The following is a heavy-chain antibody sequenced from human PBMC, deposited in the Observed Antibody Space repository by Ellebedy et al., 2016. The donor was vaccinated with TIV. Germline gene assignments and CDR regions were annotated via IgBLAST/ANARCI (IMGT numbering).Heavy chain of an antibody. J-gene: IGHJ6*02. V-gene: IGHV1-18*01. Sequence: AASVKVSCKASGYSFTHYAIRWVRQAPGQGLEWLGWISAYNGNTNYAQKMQGRVTMNIDTSTSTAYMEVRSLRSDDTAVYYCAAPSRANYDILTGPDFYYHGLDVWGQGTAVTVSS. CDR2: ISAYNGNT. CDR3: AAPSRANYDILTGPDFYYHGLDV. CDR1: GYSFTHYA. D-gene: IGHD3-9*01.